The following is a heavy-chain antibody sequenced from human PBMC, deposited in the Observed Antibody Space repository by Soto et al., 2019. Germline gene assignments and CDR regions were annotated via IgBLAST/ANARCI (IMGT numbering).Heavy chain of an antibody. CDR1: GGTFSSYA. CDR3: ARVGQQLVPYYFDY. CDR2: IIPIFGTA. V-gene: IGHV1-69*01. D-gene: IGHD6-13*01. Sequence: QVQLVQSGAEVKKPGSSVKVSCKASGGTFSSYAISWVRQAPGQGFEWMGGIIPIFGTANYAQKFQGRVTITADESTSTAYMELSSLRSEDTAVYYCARVGQQLVPYYFDYWGQGTLVTVSS. J-gene: IGHJ4*02.